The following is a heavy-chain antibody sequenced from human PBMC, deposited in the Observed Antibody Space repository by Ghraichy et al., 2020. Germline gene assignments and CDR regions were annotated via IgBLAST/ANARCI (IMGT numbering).Heavy chain of an antibody. Sequence: GSLRLSCAASGFTFSSYWMHWVRQAPGKGLVWVSRINSDGSSTSYADSVKGRFTISRDNAKKTLYLQMNSLRAEDTAVYYCARGLGYYCSGGSCYPLGYWGQGTLVTVSS. D-gene: IGHD2-15*01. CDR3: ARGLGYYCSGGSCYPLGY. CDR1: GFTFSSYW. J-gene: IGHJ4*02. V-gene: IGHV3-74*01. CDR2: INSDGSST.